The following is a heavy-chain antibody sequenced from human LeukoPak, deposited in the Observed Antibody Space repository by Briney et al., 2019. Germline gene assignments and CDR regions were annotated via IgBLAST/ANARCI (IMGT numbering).Heavy chain of an antibody. Sequence: GGSLRLSCAASGFTFSSYWMSWVRQAPGKGLEWVANIKQDGSEKYYVDSVKGRFTISRDNAKNSRYLQMNSLRAEDTAVYYCAREMATQNFLFDYWGQGTLVTVSS. D-gene: IGHD5-24*01. V-gene: IGHV3-7*01. CDR3: AREMATQNFLFDY. CDR2: IKQDGSEK. J-gene: IGHJ4*02. CDR1: GFTFSSYW.